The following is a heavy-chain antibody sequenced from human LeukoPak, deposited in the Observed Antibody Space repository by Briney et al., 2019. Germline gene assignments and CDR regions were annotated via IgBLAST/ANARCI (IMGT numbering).Heavy chain of an antibody. CDR1: GFTFGTYA. Sequence: GGSLRLSCTASGFTFGTYAMNWVRQAPGKGLQWVALIIGNAATIAYADYVRGRFTISRDNSMNTLYLQMNSLRVEDTAVYYCVKDRTPDGYYSVDYWGQGILVTVSS. V-gene: IGHV3-23*01. J-gene: IGHJ4*02. CDR3: VKDRTPDGYYSVDY. D-gene: IGHD3-3*01. CDR2: IIGNAATI.